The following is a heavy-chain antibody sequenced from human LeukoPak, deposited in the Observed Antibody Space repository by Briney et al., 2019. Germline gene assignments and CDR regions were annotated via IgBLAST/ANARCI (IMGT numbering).Heavy chain of an antibody. V-gene: IGHV4-59*01. CDR3: ARGGGVSWFDP. Sequence: SETLSLTCTVSGGSITNYYWSWVRQPPGKGLEWIGYIYNSGNTKYNPSLKSRVTISVDTSKNQFSLKLTSVTAAHTAVYYCARGGGVSWFDPWGQGTLVTVSS. CDR2: IYNSGNT. CDR1: GGSITNYY. D-gene: IGHD3-16*01. J-gene: IGHJ5*02.